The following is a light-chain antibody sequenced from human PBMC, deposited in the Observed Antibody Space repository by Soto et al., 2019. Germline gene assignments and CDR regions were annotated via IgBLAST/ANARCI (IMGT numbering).Light chain of an antibody. V-gene: IGKV3-20*01. Sequence: EIVLTQSPGIVSLSPWYRCPLSCTFSQSVSSSSLAWYQQKPGQAPRLLIYGASSRATGIPDRFSGSGSGTDFTLTITRLEPEDFAVFYCQQYGTSEIIFGQGTRLETK. CDR2: GAS. J-gene: IGKJ5*01. CDR3: QQYGTSEII. CDR1: QSVSSSS.